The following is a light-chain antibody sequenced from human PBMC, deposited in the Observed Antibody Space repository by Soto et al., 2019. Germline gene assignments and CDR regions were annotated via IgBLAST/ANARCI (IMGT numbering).Light chain of an antibody. J-gene: IGKJ5*01. CDR3: QQYNTYAS. CDR1: QNIRNL. Sequence: IHLTQTPSTLSFAVGDSLTINCRASQNIRNLLAWYQQKPGKAPKPLIYDASTLKTGVPSRISGSGSGSEFNFTITGLQPDDFATYVCQQYNTYASFGQGTRLEIK. CDR2: DAS. V-gene: IGKV1-5*01.